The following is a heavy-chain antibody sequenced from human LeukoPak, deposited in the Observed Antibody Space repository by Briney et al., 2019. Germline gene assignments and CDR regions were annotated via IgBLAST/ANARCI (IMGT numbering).Heavy chain of an antibody. CDR1: GYTFTSYA. J-gene: IGHJ5*02. D-gene: IGHD3-10*01. V-gene: IGHV1-3*01. CDR2: INAGNGNT. CDR3: AREGFAVYNWFDP. Sequence: ASVKVSCKASGYTFTSYAMHWVRQAPGQRLEWMGWINAGNGNTKYSQKFQGRVTITRDTSASTAYMELSSLRSEDTAVYYCAREGFAVYNWFDPWGQGTLVTVSS.